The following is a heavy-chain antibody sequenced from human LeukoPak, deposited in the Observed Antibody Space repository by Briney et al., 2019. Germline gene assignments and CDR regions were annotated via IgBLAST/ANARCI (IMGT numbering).Heavy chain of an antibody. V-gene: IGHV5-51*01. CDR1: GYIFTSYW. CDR2: IYPGDSDT. CDR3: ARGPSPLEYSSSWYFNWFDP. Sequence: GESLQISCKGSGYIFTSYWIGWVRQLPGKRLEWMGIIYPGDSDTRYSPSFQGQVTISADKSISTASLQWSSLKASDTAMYYCARGPSPLEYSSSWYFNWFDPWGQGTLVTVSS. J-gene: IGHJ5*02. D-gene: IGHD6-13*01.